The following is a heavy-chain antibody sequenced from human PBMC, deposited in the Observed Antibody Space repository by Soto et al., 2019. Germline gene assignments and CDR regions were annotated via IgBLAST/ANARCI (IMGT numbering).Heavy chain of an antibody. Sequence: GGSLRLSCAASGFIFSDYYMSWIRQAPGKGLEWLSYISSSGSTIYYADSVKGRFTISRDNAKNSMDLQMSSLRAEDTAVYYCASGYSYGYPFDYWGPGT. CDR2: ISSSGSTI. CDR1: GFIFSDYY. V-gene: IGHV3-11*01. D-gene: IGHD5-18*01. J-gene: IGHJ4*02. CDR3: ASGYSYGYPFDY.